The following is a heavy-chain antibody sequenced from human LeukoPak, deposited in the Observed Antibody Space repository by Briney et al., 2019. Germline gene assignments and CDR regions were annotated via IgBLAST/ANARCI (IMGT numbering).Heavy chain of an antibody. CDR2: ISAYNGNT. V-gene: IGHV1-18*01. CDR1: GYTFTSYG. J-gene: IGHJ4*02. Sequence: ASVKVSCKASGYTFTSYGISWVRQAPGQGLEWMGWISAYNGNTNYAQKLQGRVTMTRDTSISTAYRELSRLRSDDTAVYYCTIAVADPGHYWGQGTLVTVSS. CDR3: TIAVADPGHY. D-gene: IGHD6-19*01.